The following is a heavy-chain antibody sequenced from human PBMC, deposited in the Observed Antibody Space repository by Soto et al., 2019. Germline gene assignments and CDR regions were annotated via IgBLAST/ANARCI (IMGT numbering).Heavy chain of an antibody. Sequence: HPGGSLRLSCSASGFTFSSYAMHWVRQAPGKGLEYVSVISTNGGSTYYAGSVKGRFTISRDNSKNTLYLQMSSLRAEDTAVYYCVKGEYYYDSSGYYPFDYWGQGTLVTVSS. CDR3: VKGEYYYDSSGYYPFDY. CDR1: GFTFSSYA. CDR2: ISTNGGST. D-gene: IGHD3-22*01. J-gene: IGHJ4*02. V-gene: IGHV3-64D*06.